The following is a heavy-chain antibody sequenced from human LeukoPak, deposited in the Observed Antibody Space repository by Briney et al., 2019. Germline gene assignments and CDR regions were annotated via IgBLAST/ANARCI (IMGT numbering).Heavy chain of an antibody. V-gene: IGHV3-66*01. CDR1: GFTVSSNC. J-gene: IGHJ4*02. CDR2: IYSGGST. Sequence: AGGSLRLSAAASGFTVSSNCMSWVRQAPGKGLEWGSVIYSGGSTYYADSVKGRFTISRDNSKNTLYLQMNSLRAEDTAVYYCARAVVVPAAIRYWGQGTLVTVSS. D-gene: IGHD2-2*01. CDR3: ARAVVVPAAIRY.